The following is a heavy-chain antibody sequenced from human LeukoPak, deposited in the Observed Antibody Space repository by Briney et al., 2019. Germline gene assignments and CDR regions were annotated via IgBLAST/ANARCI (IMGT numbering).Heavy chain of an antibody. Sequence: GGSLRLSCEASGFTFRNYEMSWVRQAPGKGLEWVSGIHGYSGETSYAQSVKGRFTISRDNSKNTLYLQMNSLRAENTALYYCAKRLTSLGPTNDYWGQGTRVTVSS. CDR2: IHGYSGET. CDR1: GFTFRNYE. J-gene: IGHJ4*02. CDR3: AKRLTSLGPTNDY. D-gene: IGHD1-26*01. V-gene: IGHV3-23*01.